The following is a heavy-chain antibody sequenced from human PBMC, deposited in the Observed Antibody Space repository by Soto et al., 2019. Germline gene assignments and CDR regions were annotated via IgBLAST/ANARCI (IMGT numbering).Heavy chain of an antibody. CDR3: ATLSNDFWSGPNNWFDP. J-gene: IGHJ5*02. V-gene: IGHV1-24*01. CDR1: GYTLTELS. Sequence: GASVKVSCKVSGYTLTELSMHWVRQAPGKGLEWMGGFDPEDGETIYAQKSQGRVTMTEDTSTDTAYMELSSLRSEDTAVYYCATLSNDFWSGPNNWFDPWGQGTLVTVS. D-gene: IGHD3-3*01. CDR2: FDPEDGET.